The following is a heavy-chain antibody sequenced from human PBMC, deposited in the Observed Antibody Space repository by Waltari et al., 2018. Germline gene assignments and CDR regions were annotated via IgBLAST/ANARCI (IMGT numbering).Heavy chain of an antibody. V-gene: IGHV4-59*01. J-gene: IGHJ6*02. CDR3: ARDLRKKCSSTSCYYGMDV. CDR1: GGSISSYY. Sequence: QVQLQESGPGLVKPSETLSLTCTVSGGSISSYYWSWIRQPPGKGLGWIGYIYYSGSTNYNPSLKSRVTISVDTSKNQFSLRLSSVTAADTAVYYCARDLRKKCSSTSCYYGMDVWGQGTTVTVSS. CDR2: IYYSGST. D-gene: IGHD2-2*01.